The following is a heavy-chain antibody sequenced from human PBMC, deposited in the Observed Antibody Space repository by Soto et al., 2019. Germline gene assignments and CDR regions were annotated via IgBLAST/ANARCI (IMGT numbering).Heavy chain of an antibody. CDR1: GFTFSNAW. J-gene: IGHJ6*02. Sequence: PGGSLRLSCAASGFTFSNAWMSWVRQSPGKGLEWVGRIKSKTDGGTTDYAAPVKGRFTISRDDSKNTLYLQMNSLKTEDTAVYYCTTALSHISSSWYLADYYGMDVWGQGTTVTVSS. V-gene: IGHV3-15*01. CDR2: IKSKTDGGTT. D-gene: IGHD6-13*01. CDR3: TTALSHISSSWYLADYYGMDV.